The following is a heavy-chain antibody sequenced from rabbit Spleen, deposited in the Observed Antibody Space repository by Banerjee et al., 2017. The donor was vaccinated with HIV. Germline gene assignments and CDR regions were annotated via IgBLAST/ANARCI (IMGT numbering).Heavy chain of an antibody. V-gene: IGHV1S40*01. J-gene: IGHJ6*01. D-gene: IGHD1-1*01. CDR3: ARDSGRTVYYNDRLDL. CDR1: GIDFSSSCY. CDR2: IWIGDGST. Sequence: QQLEESGGGLVKPGASLTLTCTASGIDFSSSCYMCWVRQAPGKGPEWVACIWIGDGSTYYARWAKGRFTISKTSSTTVTLQMTSLTAADTATYFCARDSGRTVYYNDRLDLWGPGTLVTVS.